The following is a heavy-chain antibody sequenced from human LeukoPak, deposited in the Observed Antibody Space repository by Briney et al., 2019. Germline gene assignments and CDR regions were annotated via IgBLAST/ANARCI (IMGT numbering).Heavy chain of an antibody. V-gene: IGHV3-7*01. J-gene: IGHJ4*02. CDR3: TKEKLRVPCDSSGYLDY. CDR1: GVSFSDNW. D-gene: IGHD3-22*01. CDR2: IKQDGSEK. Sequence: GGSLRLSCVVSGVSFSDNWMSWGRQAPGKGLEWVANIKQDGSEKNYVDSVRGRFTISRDNAKKSLYLEMDSLRAEDTAVYYCTKEKLRVPCDSSGYLDYWGQGALVTVSS.